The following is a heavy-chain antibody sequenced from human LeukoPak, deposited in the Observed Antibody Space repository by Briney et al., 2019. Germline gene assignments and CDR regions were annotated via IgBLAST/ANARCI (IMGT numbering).Heavy chain of an antibody. CDR2: ISSSGTII. CDR3: ARQPIVGTFDY. D-gene: IGHD1-26*01. Sequence: AGGSLRLSCTASGFTFSSYEMNWVRQAPGKGLEWVSHISSSGTIIYYADSVKGRFTISRDNAKNSLYLQMDSLRAEDTAVYYCARQPIVGTFDYWGQGTLVTVSS. V-gene: IGHV3-48*03. CDR1: GFTFSSYE. J-gene: IGHJ4*02.